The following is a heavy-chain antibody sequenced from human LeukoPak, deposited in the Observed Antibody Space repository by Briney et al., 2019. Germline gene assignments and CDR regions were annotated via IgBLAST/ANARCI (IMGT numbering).Heavy chain of an antibody. CDR2: IYYSGST. Sequence: SETLSLTCAVSGGSISSTSYYWAWVRQPPGKGLEWIGTIYYSGSTYHNPSLKSRVTLSVDTSRNQFSLRLSSVDAADTAVYYCAKAGVRYFDSSGLYAFDFWGQGTTVTVSS. J-gene: IGHJ3*01. CDR1: GGSISSTSYY. D-gene: IGHD3-22*01. V-gene: IGHV4-39*01. CDR3: AKAGVRYFDSSGLYAFDF.